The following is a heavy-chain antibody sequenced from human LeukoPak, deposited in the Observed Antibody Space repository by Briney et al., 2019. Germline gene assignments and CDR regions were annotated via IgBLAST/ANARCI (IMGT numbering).Heavy chain of an antibody. V-gene: IGHV4-31*03. CDR3: AQWRNYDSIRVGAFDI. D-gene: IGHD3-22*01. J-gene: IGHJ3*02. CDR2: IYYSGST. Sequence: SQTLSLTCTVSGGSVSSGGYYWSWIRQHPGKGLEWIGYIYYSGSTYYNPSLKSRVTISVDTSKNQFSLKLSSVTAADTAVYYCAQWRNYDSIRVGAFDIWGQGTMVTVSS. CDR1: GGSVSSGGYY.